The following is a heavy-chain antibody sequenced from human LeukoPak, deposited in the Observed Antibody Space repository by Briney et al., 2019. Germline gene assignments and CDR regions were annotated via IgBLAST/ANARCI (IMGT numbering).Heavy chain of an antibody. Sequence: QPRGSLRLSCAAPGFSFITNRMHWGRQAPGKGLLWLSRLFSVVSVTGYAESVKGRFSTSRDNAKNPLYMQKNSLRVEDTAVYYCARDPGSNGGDWYFDLWGRGTLVTVSS. CDR1: GFSFITNR. D-gene: IGHD3-16*01. J-gene: IGHJ2*01. V-gene: IGHV3-74*01. CDR3: ARDPGSNGGDWYFDL. CDR2: LFSVVSVT.